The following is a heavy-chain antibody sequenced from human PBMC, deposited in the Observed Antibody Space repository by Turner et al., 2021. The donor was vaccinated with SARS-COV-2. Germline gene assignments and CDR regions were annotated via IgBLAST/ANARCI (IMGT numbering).Heavy chain of an antibody. J-gene: IGHJ4*02. V-gene: IGHV1-69*01. Sequence: QVQLVQTGAEVKKPGSPFQVSCTASGGTFSSYAINWVRQGPGQGLNWMGEFIPSSGTANYAQKFQGRVTITADESTCIANMELSGLESEDTAVYYCAAMLVDGFGELFDLDYWGQGTLVTVSS. D-gene: IGHD3-10*01. CDR2: FIPSSGTA. CDR1: GGTFSSYA. CDR3: AAMLVDGFGELFDLDY.